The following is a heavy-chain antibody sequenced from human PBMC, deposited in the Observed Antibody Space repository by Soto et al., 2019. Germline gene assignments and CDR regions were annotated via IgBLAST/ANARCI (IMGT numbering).Heavy chain of an antibody. Sequence: PGGSLRLSCAASGFTFSSYAMHWVRQAPGKGLEWVAVISYDGSNKYYADSVKGRFTISRDNSKNTLYLQMNSLRAEDTAVYYCARDSVVVVAGGSYFDYWGQGTLVTVSS. CDR3: ARDSVVVVAGGSYFDY. CDR1: GFTFSSYA. D-gene: IGHD2-15*01. J-gene: IGHJ4*02. CDR2: ISYDGSNK. V-gene: IGHV3-30-3*01.